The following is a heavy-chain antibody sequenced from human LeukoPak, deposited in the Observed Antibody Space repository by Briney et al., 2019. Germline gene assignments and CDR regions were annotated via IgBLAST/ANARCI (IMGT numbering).Heavy chain of an antibody. Sequence: SETLSLTCTVSGGSISSYYWSWIRQPPGKGLQWIGYIYYGGNTNYNPSLKSRVTISVDTSKNQFSLKLSSVTAADTAVYYCARGTMVRGIDYWGQGTLVTVSS. CDR1: GGSISSYY. J-gene: IGHJ4*02. CDR3: ARGTMVRGIDY. V-gene: IGHV4-59*01. CDR2: IYYGGNT. D-gene: IGHD3-10*01.